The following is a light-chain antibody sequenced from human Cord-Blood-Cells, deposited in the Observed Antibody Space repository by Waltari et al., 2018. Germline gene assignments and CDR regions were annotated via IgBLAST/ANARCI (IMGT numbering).Light chain of an antibody. J-gene: IGLJ2*01. CDR3: QAWDSSTAV. CDR1: NLGEKY. Sequence: SYELTQPPSVSVSPGQTARITCSGANLGEKYACWYQQKPGQSPVLVIYQDSKRPSGIPERFSGSNSGNTATLTISGTQAMDEADYYCQAWDSSTAVFGGGTKLTVL. V-gene: IGLV3-1*01. CDR2: QDS.